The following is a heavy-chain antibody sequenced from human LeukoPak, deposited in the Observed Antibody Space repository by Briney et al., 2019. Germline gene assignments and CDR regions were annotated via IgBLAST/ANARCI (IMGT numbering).Heavy chain of an antibody. J-gene: IGHJ4*02. CDR2: IYPGDSDT. Sequence: GESLKISCKGSGYSFTSYWIGWVRQMPGKGLEWMEIIYPGDSDTRYSPSFQGQVTISADKSISTAYLQWSSLKASDTAMYYCARVHGITIFGVVIRPFDYWGQGTLVTVSS. CDR3: ARVHGITIFGVVIRPFDY. V-gene: IGHV5-51*01. D-gene: IGHD3-3*01. CDR1: GYSFTSYW.